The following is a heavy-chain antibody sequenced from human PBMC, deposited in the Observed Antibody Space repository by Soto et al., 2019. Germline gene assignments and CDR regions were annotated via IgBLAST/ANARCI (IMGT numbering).Heavy chain of an antibody. CDR1: GGSISSSSYY. CDR2: IYYSGST. Sequence: QLQLQESGPGLVKPSETLSLTCTVSGGSISSSSYYWGWIRQPPGKGLEWIGSIYYSGSTYYNPSLKSRVTISVDTSKNQFSLKLSSVTAADTAVYYCARHIRFLEWLLRSRDYWGQGTLVTVSS. J-gene: IGHJ4*02. V-gene: IGHV4-39*01. CDR3: ARHIRFLEWLLRSRDY. D-gene: IGHD3-3*01.